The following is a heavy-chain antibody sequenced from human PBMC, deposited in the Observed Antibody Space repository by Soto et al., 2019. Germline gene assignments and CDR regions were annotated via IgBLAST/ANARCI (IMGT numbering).Heavy chain of an antibody. J-gene: IGHJ5*02. Sequence: EQSGAEVKKPGSSVKVSCKFSGGTFSSYVIIWVRQAPGQGLEWMGGIIPVSGTANYAQKFHGRVTISADAATNTAYMELSSVRFDDTAVYYCATVDRSVALVGWFDPWGQGTLVTVSS. CDR3: ATVDRSVALVGWFDP. V-gene: IGHV1-69*01. CDR1: GGTFSSYV. CDR2: IIPVSGTA. D-gene: IGHD2-8*02.